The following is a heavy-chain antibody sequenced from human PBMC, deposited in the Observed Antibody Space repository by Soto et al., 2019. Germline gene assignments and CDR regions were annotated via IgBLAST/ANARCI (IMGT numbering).Heavy chain of an antibody. CDR3: ARGSISPRVLYYYYYMDV. CDR1: GYTFTSYG. J-gene: IGHJ6*03. CDR2: ISAYNGNT. V-gene: IGHV1-18*01. D-gene: IGHD6-6*01. Sequence: GASVKVSCKASGYTFTSYGISWVRQAPGQGLEWMGWISAYNGNTNYAQKLQGRVTMTTDTSTSTAYMELRSLRSDDTAVYYCARGSISPRVLYYYYYMDVWGKGTTVTVSS.